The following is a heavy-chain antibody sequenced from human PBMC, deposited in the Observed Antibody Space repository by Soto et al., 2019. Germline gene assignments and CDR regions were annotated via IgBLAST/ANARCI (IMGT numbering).Heavy chain of an antibody. J-gene: IGHJ6*02. V-gene: IGHV4-39*07. CDR1: GSSINSSGYY. D-gene: IGHD6-6*01. CDR3: ARVRTAYSSSSIDV. CDR2: MFYGVST. Sequence: SETLSLTCTVSGSSINSSGYYWGWIRQPPGKGLEWIGSMFYGVSTYYNPSLKSRVTISVDKSKNQFSLKINSVTAADTAVYYCARVRTAYSSSSIDVWGQGTTVTVSS.